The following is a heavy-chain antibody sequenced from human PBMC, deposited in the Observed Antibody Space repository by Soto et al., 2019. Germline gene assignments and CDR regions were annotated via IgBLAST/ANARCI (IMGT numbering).Heavy chain of an antibody. CDR3: AKDLGGAFDI. V-gene: IGHV3-30*18. CDR2: ISYDGSNK. J-gene: IGHJ3*02. Sequence: QVQLVESGGGVVQPGRSLRLSCAASGFTFSSYGMHWVRQAPGKGLEWVAVISYDGSNKYYVDSVKGRFTISRDNSKNTLYLQMNSLRAEDTAVYYCAKDLGGAFDIWGQGTMVTVSS. CDR1: GFTFSSYG. D-gene: IGHD3-16*01.